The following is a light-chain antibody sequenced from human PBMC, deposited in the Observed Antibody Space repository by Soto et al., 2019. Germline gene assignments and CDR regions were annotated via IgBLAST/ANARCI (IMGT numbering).Light chain of an antibody. CDR2: AAS. Sequence: EIVLTQSPGTLSLSPGERATLSCRAGQSVSSYYLAWYQQKPDQAPRLLIYAASSRATGIPDRFSGGGSGTDFTLTISSLQSEDFAVYYCQQRNVWPPVTFGQGTRLEI. V-gene: IGKV3D-20*02. CDR1: QSVSSYY. J-gene: IGKJ5*01. CDR3: QQRNVWPPVT.